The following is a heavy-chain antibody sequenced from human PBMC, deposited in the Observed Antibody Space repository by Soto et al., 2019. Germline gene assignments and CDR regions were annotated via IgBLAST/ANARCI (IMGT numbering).Heavy chain of an antibody. CDR2: IYYSGST. V-gene: IGHV4-59*01. Sequence: LSLTCTASGGSISSYYWSWIRQPPGKGLEWIGYIYYSGSTNYNPSLKSRVTISVDTSKNQFSLKLSSVTAADTAVYYCARTPGGWGWFGPWGQGSLVTVSS. D-gene: IGHD6-19*01. CDR1: GGSISSYY. CDR3: ARTPGGWGWFGP. J-gene: IGHJ5*02.